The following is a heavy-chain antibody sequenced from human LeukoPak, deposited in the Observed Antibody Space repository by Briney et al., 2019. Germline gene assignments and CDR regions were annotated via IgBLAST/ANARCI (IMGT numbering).Heavy chain of an antibody. V-gene: IGHV6-1*01. CDR2: TYYRSNWYY. CDR3: ARDSGMGHDAFDI. CDR1: GDSVSSNTAA. D-gene: IGHD6-19*01. Sequence: SQTLSLTCAISGDSVSSNTAAWSWFRQSPSRGLEWLGRTYYRSNWYYDYATFVKSRVSINPDTSKNQFSLQLNSVTPEDTAVYYCARDSGMGHDAFDIWGQGTMVTVSS. J-gene: IGHJ3*02.